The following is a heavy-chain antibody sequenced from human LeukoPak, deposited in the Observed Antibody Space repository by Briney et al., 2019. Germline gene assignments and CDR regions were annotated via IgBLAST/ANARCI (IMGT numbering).Heavy chain of an antibody. CDR3: ARVPTRLTYYDFWSGYPKYNWFDP. V-gene: IGHV1-18*01. Sequence: ASVKVSCKASGYTFTSYGISWVRQAPGQGLEWMGWISAYNGNTNYAQKLQGRVTMTTDTSTSTAYMELRSLRSDDTAVYYCARVPTRLTYYDFWSGYPKYNWFDPWGQGTLVTVSS. J-gene: IGHJ5*02. D-gene: IGHD3-3*01. CDR2: ISAYNGNT. CDR1: GYTFTSYG.